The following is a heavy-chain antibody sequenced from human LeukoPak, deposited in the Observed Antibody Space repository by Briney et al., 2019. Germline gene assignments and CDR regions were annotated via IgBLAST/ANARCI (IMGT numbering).Heavy chain of an antibody. J-gene: IGHJ4*02. CDR2: INPNSGGT. Sequence: ASVKVSCKASGYTFTSYGISWVRQAPGQGLEWMGWINPNSGGTNYAQKFQGRVTMTRDTSISTAYMELSRLRSDDTAVYYCARGWALSSPFDYWGQGTLVTVSS. D-gene: IGHD6-6*01. V-gene: IGHV1-2*02. CDR1: GYTFTSYG. CDR3: ARGWALSSPFDY.